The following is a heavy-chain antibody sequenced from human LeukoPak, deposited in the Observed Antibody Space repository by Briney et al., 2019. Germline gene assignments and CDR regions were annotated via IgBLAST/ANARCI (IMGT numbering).Heavy chain of an antibody. D-gene: IGHD3-22*01. CDR3: AKDSDLDYDSSGYYSAVDY. CDR1: GFTFSSYS. J-gene: IGHJ4*02. V-gene: IGHV3-21*01. CDR2: ISSSSSYI. Sequence: GGSLRLSCAASGFTFSSYSMNWVRQAPGKGLEWVSSISSSSSYIYYADSVKGRFTISRDNSKNTLYLQMNSLRAEDTAVYYCAKDSDLDYDSSGYYSAVDYWGQGTLVTVSS.